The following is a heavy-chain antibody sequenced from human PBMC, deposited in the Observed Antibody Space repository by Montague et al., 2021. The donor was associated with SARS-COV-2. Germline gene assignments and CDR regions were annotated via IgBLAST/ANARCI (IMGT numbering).Heavy chain of an antibody. CDR1: TEAFNASH. D-gene: IGHD3-9*01. CDR3: ARGEYNRLIFVVTPRYYFDY. Sequence: SETLSLTCAVYTEAFNASHWSCIRHPPGKGLVWFVEVSHPGSAKYYPSPKSRVTISSDTYRKHVSLRLISLTAADTATYYCARGEYNRLIFVVTPRYYFDYWGQGNMVAVSA. CDR2: VSHPGSA. J-gene: IGHJ4*02. V-gene: IGHV4-34*01.